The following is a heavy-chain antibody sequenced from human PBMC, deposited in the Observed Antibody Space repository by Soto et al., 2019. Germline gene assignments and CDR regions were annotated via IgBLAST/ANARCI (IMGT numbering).Heavy chain of an antibody. J-gene: IGHJ6*02. Sequence: GGSLRLSCVASGFNFGTYAIHWVRQAPGKDLQWVALIAYDGINTYYADSVKGRFTISRDNSKHTLHLQMNSLRPEDTGVYFCARVTPGNNLYYYSGLDVWGQGTSGIVAS. CDR2: IAYDGINT. V-gene: IGHV3-30-3*01. D-gene: IGHD1-1*01. CDR1: GFNFGTYA. CDR3: ARVTPGNNLYYYSGLDV.